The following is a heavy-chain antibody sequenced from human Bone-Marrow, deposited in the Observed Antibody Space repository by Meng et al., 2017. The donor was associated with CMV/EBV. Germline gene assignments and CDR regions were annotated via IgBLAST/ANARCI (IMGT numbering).Heavy chain of an antibody. D-gene: IGHD1-26*01. CDR3: ATDPIVGATQGYYNRDF. V-gene: IGHV1-2*02. CDR2: INPNSGGT. CDR1: GYTFTGYY. Sequence: ASVKVSCKASGYTFTGYYMHWVRQAPGQGLEWMGWINPNSGGTNYAQKFQGRVTMTRDTSISTAYMELSRLRSDDTAVYSCATDPIVGATQGYYNRDFWGQGPTVTVYS. J-gene: IGHJ6*01.